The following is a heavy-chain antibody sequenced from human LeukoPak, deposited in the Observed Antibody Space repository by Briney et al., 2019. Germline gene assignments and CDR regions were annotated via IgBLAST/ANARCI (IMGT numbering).Heavy chain of an antibody. CDR3: RDPFDY. Sequence: GGSLRLSCAASGFTFSSYGMHWVRQAPGKGLEWVAFIRYDGSDKFYADSVKGRFTVSRDNSKNTLYLQMNSLRVEDTAVYYCRDPFDYWGQGTLVTVSS. CDR1: GFTFSSYG. D-gene: IGHD2/OR15-2a*01. J-gene: IGHJ4*02. V-gene: IGHV3-30*02. CDR2: IRYDGSDK.